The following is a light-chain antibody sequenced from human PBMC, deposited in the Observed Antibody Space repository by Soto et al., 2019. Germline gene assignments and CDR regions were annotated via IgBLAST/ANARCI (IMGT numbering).Light chain of an antibody. J-gene: IGKJ5*01. CDR1: ESVSRN. V-gene: IGKV3-15*01. CDR2: DAS. CDR3: QQYNSWPTIT. Sequence: VMTQSPATLSVSPGERATLSCRPSESVSRNLAWYQQKPGQAHRLLVYDASTRATGIPDRFSGGGSGTEFTLTISSLQSEDFVVYYCQQYNSWPTITVGQGTRLEIK.